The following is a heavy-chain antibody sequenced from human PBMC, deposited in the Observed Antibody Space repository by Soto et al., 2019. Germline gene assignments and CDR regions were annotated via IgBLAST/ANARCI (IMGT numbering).Heavy chain of an antibody. V-gene: IGHV3-30*04. J-gene: IGHJ4*02. CDR1: RFTFSSYA. Sequence: QVQLVESGGGVVQPGGSLRLSCAASRFTFSSYAMHWVRQAPGKGLEWVAVVSFDGSDIYYTDSVRGRFTISRDNSKNTLYLQMNSLTGEDTAMYYCAREAEALDYWGQGTLVTVSS. CDR3: AREAEALDY. CDR2: VSFDGSDI.